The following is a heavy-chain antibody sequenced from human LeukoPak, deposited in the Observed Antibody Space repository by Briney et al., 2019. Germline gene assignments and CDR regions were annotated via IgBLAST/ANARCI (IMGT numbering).Heavy chain of an antibody. CDR2: INTNTGNP. V-gene: IGHV7-4-1*02. Sequence: GASVKVSCKASGYTFTSYAMNWVRQAPGQGLEWMGWINTNTGNPTYAQGFTGRFVFSLDTSVSTAYLQISSLKAEDTAVYYCARDGLPNTLYYYGSGRSFDIWGQGTMVTVSS. CDR1: GYTFTSYA. J-gene: IGHJ3*02. CDR3: ARDGLPNTLYYYGSGRSFDI. D-gene: IGHD3-10*01.